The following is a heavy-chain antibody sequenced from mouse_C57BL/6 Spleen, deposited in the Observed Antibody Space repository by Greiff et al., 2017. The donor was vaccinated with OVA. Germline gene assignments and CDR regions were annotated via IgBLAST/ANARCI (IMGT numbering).Heavy chain of an antibody. CDR3: ARAGDGYDDYYAMDY. J-gene: IGHJ4*01. CDR1: GYSITSGYY. D-gene: IGHD2-2*01. CDR2: ISYDGSN. V-gene: IGHV3-6*01. Sequence: VQLKESGPGLVKPSQSLSLTCSVTGYSITSGYYWNWIRQFPGNKLEWMGYISYDGSNNYNPSLKNRISITRDTSKNQFFLKLNSVTTEDTATYYCARAGDGYDDYYAMDYWGQGTSVTVSS.